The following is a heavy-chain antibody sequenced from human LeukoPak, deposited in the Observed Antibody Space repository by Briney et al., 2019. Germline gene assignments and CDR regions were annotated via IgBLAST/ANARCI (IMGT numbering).Heavy chain of an antibody. CDR1: GFTFSSYE. D-gene: IGHD3-10*02. V-gene: IGHV3-48*03. J-gene: IGHJ6*04. CDR3: AELGITMIGGV. CDR2: ISSSGSTI. Sequence: GGSLRLSCAASGFTFSSYEMNWVRQAPGKRLEWVSYISSSGSTIHYADSVKGRFTISRDNAKNSLYLQMNSLRAEDTAVYYCAELGITMIGGVWGKGTTVTISS.